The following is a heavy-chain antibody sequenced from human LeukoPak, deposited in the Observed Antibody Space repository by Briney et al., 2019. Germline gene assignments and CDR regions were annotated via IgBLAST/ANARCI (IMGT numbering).Heavy chain of an antibody. Sequence: PSETLSLTCTVSGDSISSYYWSWTRQPPGKGLEWIGYIHYSGGTDYNPSLKSRVTISVDTSKNQFSLKLRSVTAADTAVYYCARHVTISGPYDASDIWGQGTMVTVSP. D-gene: IGHD5-24*01. CDR2: IHYSGGT. CDR1: GDSISSYY. CDR3: ARHVTISGPYDASDI. J-gene: IGHJ3*02. V-gene: IGHV4-59*08.